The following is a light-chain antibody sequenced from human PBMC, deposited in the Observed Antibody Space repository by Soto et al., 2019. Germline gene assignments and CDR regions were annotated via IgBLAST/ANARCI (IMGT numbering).Light chain of an antibody. J-gene: IGLJ1*01. Sequence: QSVLTQPASVSGSPGQSRTLWCTGTSRDVGGSIFVSWYQQNPGKPPKLMIYDVAIRPSGISNRFSGSKSGSTASLIISRLQTEDEADYYSVSYTTSTTNVFGTGTNVTV. CDR3: VSYTTSTTNV. CDR2: DVA. CDR1: SRDVGGSIF. V-gene: IGLV2-14*03.